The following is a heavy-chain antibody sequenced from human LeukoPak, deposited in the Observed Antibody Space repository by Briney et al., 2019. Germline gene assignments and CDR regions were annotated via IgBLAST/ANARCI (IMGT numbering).Heavy chain of an antibody. Sequence: PSETLSLTCTVSGGSISSYYWSWVRQPPGKGLEWIGYIYYSGSTNYNPSLKSRVTISVDTSKNQFSLKLSSVTAADTAVYYCARGPTVDTAMATYYYYGMDVWGRGQTVTVSS. CDR3: ARGPTVDTAMATYYYYGMDV. V-gene: IGHV4-59*01. CDR2: IYYSGST. J-gene: IGHJ6*02. CDR1: GGSISSYY. D-gene: IGHD5-18*01.